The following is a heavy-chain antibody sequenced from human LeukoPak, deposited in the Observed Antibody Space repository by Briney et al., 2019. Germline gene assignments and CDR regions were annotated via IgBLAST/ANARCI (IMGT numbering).Heavy chain of an antibody. CDR2: IYYSGST. V-gene: IGHV4-30-4*01. D-gene: IGHD5-12*01. J-gene: IGHJ4*02. Sequence: PSETLSLTCTVSGGSISSGDYYWSWIRQPPGKGLEWIGYIYYSGSTYYNPSLKSRVTISVDTSKNQFSLKLSSVTAADTAVYYCAREGRGYSGYLDYWGQGTLVTVSS. CDR3: AREGRGYSGYLDY. CDR1: GGSISSGDYY.